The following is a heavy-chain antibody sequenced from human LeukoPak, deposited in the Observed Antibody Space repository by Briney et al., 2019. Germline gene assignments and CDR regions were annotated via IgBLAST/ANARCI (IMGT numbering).Heavy chain of an antibody. V-gene: IGHV3-74*01. J-gene: IGHJ4*02. CDR1: GFSFNSYA. CDR2: IDIDGTGT. CDR3: GTVFDH. Sequence: GGSLRLSCAASGFSFNSYAMSWVRQAPGKGLVWVSRIDIDGTGTSYADSVKGRFTISRDNAKNTVSLQMNSLKAEDTAVYYCGTVFDHWGPGILVTVSS.